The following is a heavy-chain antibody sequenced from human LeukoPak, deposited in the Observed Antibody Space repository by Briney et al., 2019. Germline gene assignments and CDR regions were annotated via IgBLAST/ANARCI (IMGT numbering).Heavy chain of an antibody. V-gene: IGHV3-30*04. J-gene: IGHJ4*02. Sequence: PGRSLRLSCAASGFTFSSYAMHWVRQAPGKGLEWVGVISYDGSNKYYADSVKGRFTISRDNSKNTLYLQMNSLRAEDTAVYYCARVTRYYFDYWGQGTLVTVSS. CDR3: ARVTRYYFDY. CDR1: GFTFSSYA. D-gene: IGHD2-2*01. CDR2: ISYDGSNK.